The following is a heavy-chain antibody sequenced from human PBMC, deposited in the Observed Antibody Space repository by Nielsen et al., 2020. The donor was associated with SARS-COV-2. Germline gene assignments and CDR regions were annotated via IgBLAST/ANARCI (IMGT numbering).Heavy chain of an antibody. CDR2: INPSGGST. D-gene: IGHD3-3*01. Sequence: WVRQAPGQGLEWMGIINPSGGSTSYAQKFQGRVTMTRDTSTSTVYMELSSLRSEDTAVYYCATRLLYDFGRFDPWGQGTLVTISS. V-gene: IGHV1-46*01. J-gene: IGHJ5*02. CDR3: ATRLLYDFGRFDP.